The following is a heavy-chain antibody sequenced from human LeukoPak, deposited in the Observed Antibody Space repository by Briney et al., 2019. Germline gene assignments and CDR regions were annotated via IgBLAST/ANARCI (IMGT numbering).Heavy chain of an antibody. J-gene: IGHJ6*02. Sequence: PSETLSLTCAVYGGSFSGYYWSWIRQPPGKGLEWIGEINHSGSTNYNPSLKSRDTISVDTSKNQFSLKLSSVTAADTAVYYCASSSGWQRSYYYYGMDVWGQGTTVTVSS. CDR3: ASSSGWQRSYYYYGMDV. V-gene: IGHV4-34*01. CDR1: GGSFSGYY. CDR2: INHSGST. D-gene: IGHD6-19*01.